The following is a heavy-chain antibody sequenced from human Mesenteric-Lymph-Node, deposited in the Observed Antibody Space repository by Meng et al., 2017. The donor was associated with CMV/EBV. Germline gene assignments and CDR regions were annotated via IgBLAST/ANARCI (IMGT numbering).Heavy chain of an antibody. CDR2: ISESSGTI. J-gene: IGHJ6*02. CDR1: GFLFSDYS. CDR3: ARDTPMRRSNRHEYYYAMDV. Sequence: GGSLRLSCEVSGFLFSDYSISWVRQAPGKGLEWISYISESSGTIHYAGSVKGRFTISRDNVKSSLYLQMNSLRAEDTAVYYCARDTPMRRSNRHEYYYAMDVWGLGTTVTVSS. D-gene: IGHD1-14*01. V-gene: IGHV3-48*04.